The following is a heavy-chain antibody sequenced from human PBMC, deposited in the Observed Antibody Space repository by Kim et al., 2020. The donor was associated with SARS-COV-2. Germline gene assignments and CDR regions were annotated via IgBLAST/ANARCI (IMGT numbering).Heavy chain of an antibody. D-gene: IGHD5-12*01. CDR1: GGSFSGYY. CDR3: ARGQYSGYARRYYYFDY. CDR2: INHSGST. Sequence: SETLSLTCAVYGGSFSGYYWSWIRQPPGKGLEWIGEINHSGSTNYNPSLKSRVTISVDTSKNQFSLKLSSVTAADTAVYYCARGQYSGYARRYYYFDYWG. V-gene: IGHV4-34*01. J-gene: IGHJ4*01.